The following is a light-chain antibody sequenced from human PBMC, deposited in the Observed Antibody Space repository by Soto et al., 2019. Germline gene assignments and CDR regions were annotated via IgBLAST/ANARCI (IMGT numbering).Light chain of an antibody. V-gene: IGKV1-39*01. CDR3: QQSFRSPIT. J-gene: IGKJ5*01. CDR2: VAF. CDR1: QSIALS. Sequence: DIQMTQSPSSLSASVGDTVTMTCRASQSIALSVNWYQQKPGKAPKLLIYVAFTLESGVPSRFSGSGSGTEFTLTIRSLQPEDFATYYCQQSFRSPITFGQRTRLEIX.